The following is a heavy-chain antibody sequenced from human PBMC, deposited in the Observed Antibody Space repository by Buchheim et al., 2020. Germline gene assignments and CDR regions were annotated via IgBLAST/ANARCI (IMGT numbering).Heavy chain of an antibody. Sequence: EVQLVESGGGLVQPGGSLRLSCAASGFTFSSYEMNWVRQAPGKGLEWVSYISSSGSTIYYADSVKGRFTISRDNAKNSLYLQMNGLIADYTAVYYCASRWGSGPIDYWGQGTL. CDR2: ISSSGSTI. CDR1: GFTFSSYE. D-gene: IGHD2-15*01. CDR3: ASRWGSGPIDY. J-gene: IGHJ4*02. V-gene: IGHV3-48*03.